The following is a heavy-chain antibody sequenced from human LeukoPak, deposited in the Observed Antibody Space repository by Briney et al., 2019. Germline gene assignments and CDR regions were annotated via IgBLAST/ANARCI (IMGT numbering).Heavy chain of an antibody. CDR2: IIPIFGTA. V-gene: IGHV1-69*06. Sequence: GASVKVSCKASGGTFSSYAISWVRQAPGQGLEWMGGIIPIFGTANYAQKFQGRVTITADKSTSTAYMELSSLRSEDTAVYYCARDYGRTKPGARSGADAFDIWGQGTMVTVSS. J-gene: IGHJ3*02. CDR3: ARDYGRTKPGARSGADAFDI. CDR1: GGTFSSYA. D-gene: IGHD1-14*01.